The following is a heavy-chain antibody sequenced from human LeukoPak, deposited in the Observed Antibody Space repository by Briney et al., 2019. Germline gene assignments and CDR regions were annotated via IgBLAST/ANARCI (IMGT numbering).Heavy chain of an antibody. D-gene: IGHD1-26*01. J-gene: IGHJ4*02. CDR3: AKDEAIVGATPFSDY. CDR1: GFPFNTYA. CDR2: ISVSGRST. V-gene: IGHV3-23*01. Sequence: GGSLRLSCAASGFPFNTYAMNWVRQAPGKGLEWVSVISVSGRSTYYADSVKGRFTISRDSSKSTLYLQMNSLRAEDTAVYYCAKDEAIVGATPFSDYWGQGTLVIVSS.